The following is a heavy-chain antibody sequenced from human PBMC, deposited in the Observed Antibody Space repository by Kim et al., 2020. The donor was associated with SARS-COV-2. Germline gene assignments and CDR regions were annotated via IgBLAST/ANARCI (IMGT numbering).Heavy chain of an antibody. Sequence: SETLSLTCTVSGGSISSSSYYWGWIRQPPGKGLEWIGSIYYSGSTYYNPSLKSRVTISVDTSKNQFSLKLSSVTAADTAVYYCARTLSGSYYTGYFDYWGQGTLVTVSS. V-gene: IGHV4-39*01. CDR3: ARTLSGSYYTGYFDY. CDR1: GGSISSSSYY. J-gene: IGHJ4*02. D-gene: IGHD1-26*01. CDR2: IYYSGST.